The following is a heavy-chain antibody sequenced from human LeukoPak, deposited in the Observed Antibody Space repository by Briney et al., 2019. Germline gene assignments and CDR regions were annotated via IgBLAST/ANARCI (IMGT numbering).Heavy chain of an antibody. Sequence: PSETLSLTCTVSGGSISSYYWSWIRQPPGKGLEWIGYIYYSGSTNYNPSLKSRVTISVDTSKNQFSLKLSSVTAADTAVYCCARGQYYGSGGLDYWGQGTLVTVSS. CDR1: GGSISSYY. D-gene: IGHD3-10*01. V-gene: IGHV4-59*01. CDR2: IYYSGST. J-gene: IGHJ4*02. CDR3: ARGQYYGSGGLDY.